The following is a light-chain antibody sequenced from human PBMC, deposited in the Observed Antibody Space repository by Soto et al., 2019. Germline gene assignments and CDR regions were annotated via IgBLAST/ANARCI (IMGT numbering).Light chain of an antibody. V-gene: IGKV3-11*01. CDR2: DAS. CDR1: QSVGSY. Sequence: EIVLTQSPATLSLSPGERATLSCRASQSVGSYLAWYQRKPGQAPRLLIYDASNRATGIPARFSGSGSGTDFTLTISSLQPEDFATYYCQQSYSTPGTFGQGTKVDIK. CDR3: QQSYSTPGT. J-gene: IGKJ1*01.